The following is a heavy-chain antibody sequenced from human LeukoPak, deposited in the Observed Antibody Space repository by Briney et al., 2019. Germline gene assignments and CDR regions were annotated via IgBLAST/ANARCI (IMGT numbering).Heavy chain of an antibody. D-gene: IGHD2-2*02. Sequence: GGSLRLSCAASGFTFSSYAMSWVRQAPGKGLERVSGISWNSGSIGYADSVRGRFTISRDNAKNSLYLQMNSLRAEDTALYYCAKATLGYCSSTSCYIDYWGQGTLVTVSS. J-gene: IGHJ4*02. V-gene: IGHV3-9*01. CDR1: GFTFSSYA. CDR2: ISWNSGSI. CDR3: AKATLGYCSSTSCYIDY.